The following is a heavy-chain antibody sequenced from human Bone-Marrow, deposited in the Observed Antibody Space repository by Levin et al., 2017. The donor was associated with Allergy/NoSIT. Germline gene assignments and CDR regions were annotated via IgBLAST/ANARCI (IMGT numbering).Heavy chain of an antibody. CDR3: AGGYARFGGVIDI. Sequence: SQTLSLPCTVSNVSLRSSSHYWGWIRQSPGKGLEWIGTIYFDGNTYYNPSLKSRVTMSIDTSKSHFSLRLTSVTAADTAVYFCAGGYARFGGVIDIWGQGKLVIVSS. D-gene: IGHD3-16*02. CDR2: IYFDGNT. V-gene: IGHV4-39*07. CDR1: NVSLRSSSHY. J-gene: IGHJ4*02.